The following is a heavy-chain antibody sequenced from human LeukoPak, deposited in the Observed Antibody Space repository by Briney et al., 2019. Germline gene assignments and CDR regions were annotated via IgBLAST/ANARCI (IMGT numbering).Heavy chain of an antibody. V-gene: IGHV3-48*03. Sequence: PGGSLRLSCAASGFTFSSYEMNWVRQAPGKGLEWVSYISSSGSTIYYADSVKGRFTISRDNAKNSLYLQINSLRAEDTAVYYCARDSIFFSSGWHVGPDWGQGTLVTVSS. CDR2: ISSSGSTI. J-gene: IGHJ4*02. CDR1: GFTFSSYE. CDR3: ARDSIFFSSGWHVGPD. D-gene: IGHD6-19*01.